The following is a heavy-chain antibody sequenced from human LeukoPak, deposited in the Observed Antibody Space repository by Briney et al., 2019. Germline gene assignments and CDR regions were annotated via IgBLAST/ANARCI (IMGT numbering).Heavy chain of an antibody. CDR1: GYSFHSYW. J-gene: IGHJ4*02. D-gene: IGHD3-16*01. CDR3: ARYDMNAYRGHY. V-gene: IGHV5-10-1*01. Sequence: GESLKISCTSSGYSFHSYWYSWVRQMPGKGLEWMGRIDPSDSYSNYSPSFQGHVAISADKSISTAYLQWSSLKASDTAMYYCARYDMNAYRGHYWGQGTLVTVYS. CDR2: IDPSDSYS.